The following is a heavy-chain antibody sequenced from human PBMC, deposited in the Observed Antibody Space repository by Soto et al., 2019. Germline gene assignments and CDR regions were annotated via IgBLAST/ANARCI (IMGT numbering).Heavy chain of an antibody. CDR3: ARARLRAVYAFDF. D-gene: IGHD4-17*01. CDR2: IYYNGNT. CDR1: GVSITSGAYY. J-gene: IGHJ3*01. V-gene: IGHV4-31*03. Sequence: SESLSLTCTASGVSITSGAYYWTWVGQRPGKCLEWIGYIYYNGNTYFSPSLKSRLTISIDTSKNQFSLKLSSVTAADTAMYYCARARLRAVYAFDFWGQGTMVTV.